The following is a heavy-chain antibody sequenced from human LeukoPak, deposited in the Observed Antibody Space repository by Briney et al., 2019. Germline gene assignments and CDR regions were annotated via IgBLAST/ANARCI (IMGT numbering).Heavy chain of an antibody. V-gene: IGHV3-21*01. CDR2: ISSSSSYI. CDR1: GFTFSSYS. CDR3: ASLGRNGVELSSGY. Sequence: KPGGSLRLSCAASGFTFSSYSMTWVRQAPGKGLEWVSSISSSSSYIYYADSVKGRFTISRDNAKNSLYLQMNSLRAEDTAVYYCASLGRNGVELSSGYWGQGTLVTVSS. J-gene: IGHJ4*02. D-gene: IGHD1-7*01.